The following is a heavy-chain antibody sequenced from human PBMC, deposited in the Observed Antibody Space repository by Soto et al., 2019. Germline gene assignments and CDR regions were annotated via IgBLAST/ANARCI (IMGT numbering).Heavy chain of an antibody. Sequence: ASETLSLTCTVSGGSISSYYWSWIRQPPGKGLEWIGYIYYSGSTNYNPSLKSRVTISVDTSKNQFSLKLSSVTAADTAVYYCARVTLYYYGMDVWGQGTTVTVSS. V-gene: IGHV4-59*01. CDR3: ARVTLYYYGMDV. CDR1: GGSISSYY. J-gene: IGHJ6*02. CDR2: IYYSGST.